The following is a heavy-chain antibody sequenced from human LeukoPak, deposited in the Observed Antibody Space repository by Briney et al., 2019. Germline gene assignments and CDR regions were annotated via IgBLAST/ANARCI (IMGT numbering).Heavy chain of an antibody. Sequence: GGSLRLSCSASGFTFSNYAMHWVRQAPGKGLEYVSAISSNGGSTYYADSVKGRFTISRDNSKNTLYLQMSSLRAEDTDVYYCVKPYSGSYYREYYFDYWGQGTLVTVSS. CDR1: GFTFSNYA. D-gene: IGHD1-26*01. CDR2: ISSNGGST. J-gene: IGHJ4*02. V-gene: IGHV3-64D*06. CDR3: VKPYSGSYYREYYFDY.